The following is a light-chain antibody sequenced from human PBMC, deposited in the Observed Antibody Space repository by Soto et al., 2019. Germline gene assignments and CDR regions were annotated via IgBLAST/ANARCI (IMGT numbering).Light chain of an antibody. V-gene: IGLV1-51*01. CDR3: GAWDSSLTVVV. CDR2: DNN. CDR1: SPNIGNNY. Sequence: QAVVTQPPSVSAAPGQKVTISCTGSSPNIGNNYVSWYQQLPGTAPKLLIYDNNKRPSGITDRFSGSKSGTSATLGITGLQNGDEADYYCGAWDSSLTVVVFGGGTKLTVL. J-gene: IGLJ3*02.